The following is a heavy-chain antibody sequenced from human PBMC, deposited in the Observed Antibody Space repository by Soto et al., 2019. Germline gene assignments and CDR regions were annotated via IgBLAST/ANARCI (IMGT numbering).Heavy chain of an antibody. J-gene: IGHJ6*02. V-gene: IGHV1-18*01. CDR1: GYTFTSYG. D-gene: IGHD2-15*01. CDR3: ARDFFSGVVVVAATLDYYYDMDV. Sequence: QVQLVQSGAEVKKPGASVKVSCKASGYTFTSYGISWVRQAPGQGLEWMGWISAYNGNTNYAQKLQGRVTMTADTSTSTAYMELRSLRSYDTAVYYCARDFFSGVVVVAATLDYYYDMDVWGQGTTVTVSS. CDR2: ISAYNGNT.